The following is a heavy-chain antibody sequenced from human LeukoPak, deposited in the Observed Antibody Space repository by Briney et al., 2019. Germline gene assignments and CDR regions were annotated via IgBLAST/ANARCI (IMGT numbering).Heavy chain of an antibody. D-gene: IGHD2-15*01. Sequence: SETLSLTCTVSGGSLSPYYWSWTRQPPGKGLEWIGYIYYSGSTDYNPSLKSRVTISVDTSKNQFSLNLSSVTAADTAVYYCARGSPSGGSCYSSWGQGTLVTVSS. J-gene: IGHJ4*02. CDR1: GGSLSPYY. V-gene: IGHV4-59*08. CDR2: IYYSGST. CDR3: ARGSPSGGSCYSS.